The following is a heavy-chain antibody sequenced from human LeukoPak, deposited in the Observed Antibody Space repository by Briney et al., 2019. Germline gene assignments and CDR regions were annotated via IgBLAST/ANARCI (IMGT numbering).Heavy chain of an antibody. CDR1: GYSFSTYW. J-gene: IGHJ6*04. CDR3: ARPGIRGYARSYMDV. CDR2: VYPDDSDT. Sequence: GESLKISCKGSGYSFSTYWIGWVRQMPGKGLEWMGVVYPDDSDTKYSPSFQGQVTIPADKSINTAYLQWSSLKASDTAIYYCARPGIRGYARSYMDVWGKGTTVTVSS. D-gene: IGHD1-1*01. V-gene: IGHV5-51*01.